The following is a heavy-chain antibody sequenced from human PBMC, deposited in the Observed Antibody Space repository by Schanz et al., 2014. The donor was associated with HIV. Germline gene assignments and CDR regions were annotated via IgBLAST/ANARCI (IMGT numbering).Heavy chain of an antibody. CDR1: GYFFTGQH. Sequence: QVQLVQSGAEVKRPGASVKVSCKASGYFFTGQHMHWVRQAPGHGLEWMGWINPNIGATDYAPKFQGRVALTGDTSTGTAYMEMRRLRSGDTAVYYCARSSGWGGWSTWDGMDVWGQGTTVTVS. CDR3: ARSSGWGGWSTWDGMDV. J-gene: IGHJ6*02. D-gene: IGHD6-19*01. CDR2: INPNIGAT. V-gene: IGHV1-2*02.